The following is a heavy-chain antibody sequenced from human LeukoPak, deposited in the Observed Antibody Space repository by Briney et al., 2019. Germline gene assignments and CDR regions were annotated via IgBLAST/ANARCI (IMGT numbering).Heavy chain of an antibody. J-gene: IGHJ6*03. D-gene: IGHD5-12*01. Sequence: GSSVKVSCKASGGTFSSYAISWVRQAPGQGLEWMGGIIPIFGTANYAQKFQGRVTITTDESTSTAYMGLSSLRSEDTAVYYCARAGVVSYSGYDFDYYYYMDVWGKGTTVTVSS. CDR3: ARAGVVSYSGYDFDYYYYMDV. V-gene: IGHV1-69*05. CDR2: IIPIFGTA. CDR1: GGTFSSYA.